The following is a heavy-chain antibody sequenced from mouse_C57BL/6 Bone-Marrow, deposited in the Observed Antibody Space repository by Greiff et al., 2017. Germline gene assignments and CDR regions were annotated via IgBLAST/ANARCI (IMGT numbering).Heavy chain of an antibody. CDR1: GFTFSSYG. D-gene: IGHD1-1*01. CDR3: ARHRYYYGSSYDY. V-gene: IGHV5-6*01. Sequence: EVKLVDSGGDLVKPGGSLKLSCAASGFTFSSYGMSWVRQTPDKRLEWVATISSGGSYTYYPDSVKGRFTISRDNAKNTLYLQMSSLKSEDTAMYYCARHRYYYGSSYDYWGQGTTLTVSS. CDR2: ISSGGSYT. J-gene: IGHJ2*01.